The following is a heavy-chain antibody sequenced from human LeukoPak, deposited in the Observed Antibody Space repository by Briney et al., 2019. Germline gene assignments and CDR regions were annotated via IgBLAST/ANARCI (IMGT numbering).Heavy chain of an antibody. CDR1: GFTFSDYY. Sequence: PGGSLRLSCAASGFTFSDYYTSWIRQAPGKGLEWVSYISSSGSTIYYADSVKGRFTISRDNAKNSLYLQMNSLRAEDTAVYYCARDGHSNYGSWFDPWGQGTLVTVSS. J-gene: IGHJ5*02. D-gene: IGHD4-11*01. V-gene: IGHV3-11*01. CDR3: ARDGHSNYGSWFDP. CDR2: ISSSGSTI.